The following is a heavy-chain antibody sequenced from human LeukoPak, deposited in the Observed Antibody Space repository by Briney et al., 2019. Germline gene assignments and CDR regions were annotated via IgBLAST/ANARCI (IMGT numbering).Heavy chain of an antibody. Sequence: GGSLRLSCAASGFTFSSYAMSWVRQAPGKGLECISGFSGSGGSTYYADSVKGRFTISRDNSKNTLYLQMNSLRAEDTAVYYCAKASHDYGDYLWFDYWGQGTLVTVSS. J-gene: IGHJ4*02. CDR3: AKASHDYGDYLWFDY. V-gene: IGHV3-23*01. D-gene: IGHD4-17*01. CDR1: GFTFSSYA. CDR2: FSGSGGST.